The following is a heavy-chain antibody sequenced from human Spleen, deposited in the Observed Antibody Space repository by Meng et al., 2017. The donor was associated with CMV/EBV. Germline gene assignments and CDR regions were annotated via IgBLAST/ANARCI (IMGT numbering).Heavy chain of an antibody. D-gene: IGHD3-3*01. Sequence: LRLTCAVYGGPFSGYYWSWFRQPPGKGLEWIGYISYGGTTYYNPSLKSRITISIDTSKNQFSLNLTSVTAGDTAVYYCARPRFGDGRRQRIGYWFFDLWGRGSLVTVSS. CDR1: GGPFSGYY. CDR2: ISYGGTT. J-gene: IGHJ2*01. CDR3: ARPRFGDGRRQRIGYWFFDL. V-gene: IGHV4-30-4*08.